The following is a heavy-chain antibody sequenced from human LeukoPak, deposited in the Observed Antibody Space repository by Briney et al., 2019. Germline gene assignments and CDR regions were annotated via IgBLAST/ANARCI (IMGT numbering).Heavy chain of an antibody. Sequence: GASVKVSCKASGYTFTSYAMNWVRQAPGLGLEWMGWINPNSGGTNYAQKFQGRVTMTTDTSTSTAYMELRSLRSDDTAVYYCARDGGYNNWFDPWGQGTLVTVSS. J-gene: IGHJ5*02. CDR1: GYTFTSYA. D-gene: IGHD3-22*01. CDR3: ARDGGYNNWFDP. V-gene: IGHV1-2*02. CDR2: INPNSGGT.